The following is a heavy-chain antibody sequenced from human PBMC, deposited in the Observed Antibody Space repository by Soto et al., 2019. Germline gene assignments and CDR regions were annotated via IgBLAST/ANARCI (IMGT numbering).Heavy chain of an antibody. CDR1: GFTFSSYA. V-gene: IGHV3-23*01. CDR3: AKDDIVVVPAAMESDY. CDR2: ISGSGGST. D-gene: IGHD2-2*01. J-gene: IGHJ4*02. Sequence: GGSLRLSCAASGFTFSSYAMSWVRQAPGKGLEWVSAISGSGGSTYYADSVKGRFTISRDNSKNTLYLQMNSLRAEDTAVYYCAKDDIVVVPAAMESDYWGQGTLVTVSS.